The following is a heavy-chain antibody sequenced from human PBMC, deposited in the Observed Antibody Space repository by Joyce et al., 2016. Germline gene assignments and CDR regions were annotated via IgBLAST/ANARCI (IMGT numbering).Heavy chain of an antibody. J-gene: IGHJ4*02. CDR3: ARAGEIVTTQFGY. V-gene: IGHV1-69*06. CDR2: IVPIVGTA. Sequence: QVQLVQSGAEVKKPGSSVKVACKASGGTFDRYGINWVRQATGHGLEWMGGIVPIVGTANYAQKCQGRVTITADKSTSTAYMELSGLRSDDTAIYYCARAGEIVTTQFGYWGQGTLVTVSS. D-gene: IGHD5-12*01. CDR1: GGTFDRYG.